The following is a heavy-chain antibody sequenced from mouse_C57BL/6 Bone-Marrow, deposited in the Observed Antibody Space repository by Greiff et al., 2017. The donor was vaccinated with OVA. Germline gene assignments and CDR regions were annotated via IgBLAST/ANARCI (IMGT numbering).Heavy chain of an antibody. Sequence: EVKLMESGGGLVKPGGSLKLSCAASGFTFSDYGMHWVRQAPEKGLEWVAYISSGSSTIYYADTVKGRFTISRDNAKNTLFLQMTSLRSEDTAMYYCAIKLYYFDYWGQGTTLTVSS. CDR2: ISSGSSTI. V-gene: IGHV5-17*01. J-gene: IGHJ2*01. CDR3: AIKLYYFDY. CDR1: GFTFSDYG.